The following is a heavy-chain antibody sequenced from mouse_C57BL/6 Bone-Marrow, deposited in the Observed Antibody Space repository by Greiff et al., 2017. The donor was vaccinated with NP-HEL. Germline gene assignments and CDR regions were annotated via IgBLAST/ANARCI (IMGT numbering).Heavy chain of an antibody. Sequence: EVQLQESGGGLVKPGGSLKLSCAASGFTFSSYAMSWVRQTPEKRLVWVATISDGGSYTYYPDNVKGRFPISSDNAKNNLYLQMSHLKSEDTAMYYCASPDYYGSSYLFAYWGQGTLVTVSA. CDR1: GFTFSSYA. CDR3: ASPDYYGSSYLFAY. CDR2: ISDGGSYT. D-gene: IGHD1-1*01. V-gene: IGHV5-4*01. J-gene: IGHJ3*01.